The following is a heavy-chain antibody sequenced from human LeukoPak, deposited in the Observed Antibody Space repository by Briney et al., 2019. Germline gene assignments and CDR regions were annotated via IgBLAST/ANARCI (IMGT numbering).Heavy chain of an antibody. J-gene: IGHJ4*02. V-gene: IGHV3-23*01. CDR2: ISGSGGST. CDR1: GFTFSSYA. CDR3: AKDPAIVVVVAATEDY. Sequence: PGGSLRLSCAASGFTFSSYAMSWVRQAPGKGLEWVSAISGSGGSTYYADSVKGRLTISRDNSKNTLYLQMNSLRAEDTAVYYCAKDPAIVVVVAATEDYWGQGTLVTVSS. D-gene: IGHD2-15*01.